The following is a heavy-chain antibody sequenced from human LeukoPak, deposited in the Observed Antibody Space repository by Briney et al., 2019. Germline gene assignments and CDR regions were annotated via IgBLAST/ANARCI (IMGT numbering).Heavy chain of an antibody. CDR3: TTDPPPNYYYDSSGYYILHSLGY. CDR2: IKSKTDGGTT. CDR1: GFTFSDAW. V-gene: IGHV3-15*01. J-gene: IGHJ4*02. Sequence: GGSLRLSCAASGFTFSDAWMNWVRQAPRKGLEWVGRIKSKTDGGTTDYAAPVKGRFTISRDDSKNTLYLQMNSLRTEDTAVYYCTTDPPPNYYYDSSGYYILHSLGYWGQGTLVTVSS. D-gene: IGHD3-22*01.